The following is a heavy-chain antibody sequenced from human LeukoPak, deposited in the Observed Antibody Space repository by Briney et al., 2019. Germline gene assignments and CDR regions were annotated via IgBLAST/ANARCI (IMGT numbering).Heavy chain of an antibody. J-gene: IGHJ4*02. CDR1: DGSLSSRDYY. V-gene: IGHV4-30-4*01. D-gene: IGHD2-21*02. Sequence: SQTLSLTCTVSDGSLSSRDYYWSWIRQPPGKGLEWLGYIYYSGSTYYNPSLKGRVSMSVDTSKSQFSLKLRSVTAANTAVYFWARINSCGGDCYYFDYWGQGTLGTVSS. CDR3: ARINSCGGDCYYFDY. CDR2: IYYSGST.